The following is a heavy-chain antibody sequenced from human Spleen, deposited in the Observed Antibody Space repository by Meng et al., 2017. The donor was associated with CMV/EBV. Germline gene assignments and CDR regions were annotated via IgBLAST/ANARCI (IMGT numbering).Heavy chain of an antibody. CDR2: ISGSGGST. J-gene: IGHJ6*02. D-gene: IGHD1-26*01. Sequence: GESLKISCAASGFTFSSYAMSWVRQAPGKGLEWVSAISGSGGSTYYADSVKGRFTISRDNSKNTLYLQMNSLRAEDTAVYYCARVFEVGGTDYGMDVWGQGTTVTVSS. CDR1: GFTFSSYA. CDR3: ARVFEVGGTDYGMDV. V-gene: IGHV3-23*01.